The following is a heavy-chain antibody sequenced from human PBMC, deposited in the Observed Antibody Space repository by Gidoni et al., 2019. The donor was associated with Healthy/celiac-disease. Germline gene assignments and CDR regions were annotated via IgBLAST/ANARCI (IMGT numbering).Heavy chain of an antibody. CDR2: ISGSGGST. V-gene: IGHV3-23*01. Sequence: EVQLLESGGGLVQPGGSLRLSCAASGFTFSSYAMSWVRQAPGKGLEGVSAISGSGGSTYYADSVKGRFTISRDNSKNTLYLQMNSLRAEDTAVYYCAKGLAVAGTMIYFDYWGQGTLVTVSS. J-gene: IGHJ4*02. D-gene: IGHD6-19*01. CDR1: GFTFSSYA. CDR3: AKGLAVAGTMIYFDY.